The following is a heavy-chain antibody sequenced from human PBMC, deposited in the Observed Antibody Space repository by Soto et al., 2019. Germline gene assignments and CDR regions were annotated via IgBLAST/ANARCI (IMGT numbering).Heavy chain of an antibody. J-gene: IGHJ5*02. CDR1: RYSFSSYW. CDR2: IHPPDSDT. V-gene: IGHV5-51*01. Sequence: GESLKISCKGSRYSFSSYWIAWVRQMPGKGLEWMGVIHPPDSDTRYSPSFQGQVTISVDKSINTAYLQWSSLKASDTAIYYCAGVRDTYLGVWFDPWGQGTLVTVSS. CDR3: AGVRDTYLGVWFDP. D-gene: IGHD3-3*02.